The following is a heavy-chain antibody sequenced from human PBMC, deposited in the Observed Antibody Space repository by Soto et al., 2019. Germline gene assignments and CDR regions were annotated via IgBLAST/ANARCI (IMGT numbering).Heavy chain of an antibody. Sequence: SETLSLTCAVYGGSFSGYYWSWIRQPPGKGLEWIGEINHSGSTNYNPSLKSRVTISVDTSKNQFSLKLSSVTAADTTVYYCARAQRFLSGSGRPYYFDYWGQGTLVTVSS. V-gene: IGHV4-34*01. J-gene: IGHJ4*02. D-gene: IGHD2-15*01. CDR2: INHSGST. CDR1: GGSFSGYY. CDR3: ARAQRFLSGSGRPYYFDY.